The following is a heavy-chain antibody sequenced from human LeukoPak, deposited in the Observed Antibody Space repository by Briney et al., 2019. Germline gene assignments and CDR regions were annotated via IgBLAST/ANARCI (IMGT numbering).Heavy chain of an antibody. Sequence: GGSLRLSCAASGFTFSSYAMHWVRQAPGKGLEWVAVISYDGSNKYYADSVKGRFTISRDNSKNTLYLQMNSLRAEDTAVYYCARDPPPRKAVAGFDYGGRGPLVTVPS. V-gene: IGHV3-30*04. CDR3: ARDPPPRKAVAGFDY. CDR1: GFTFSSYA. CDR2: ISYDGSNK. D-gene: IGHD6-19*01. J-gene: IGHJ4*02.